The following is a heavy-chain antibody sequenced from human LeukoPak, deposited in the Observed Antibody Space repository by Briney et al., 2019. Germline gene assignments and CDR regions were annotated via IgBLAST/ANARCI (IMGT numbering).Heavy chain of an antibody. D-gene: IGHD5-18*01. J-gene: IGHJ5*02. V-gene: IGHV1-69*02. CDR3: ARNPSGTAMVTS. CDR2: IIPFLGIA. Sequence: ASVKVSCKASGGTFSSYTISWVRQAPGQGLEWMGRIIPFLGIANYAQKFQGRVTITADKSTSTAYMELSSPRSEDTAVYYCARNPSGTAMVTSWGQGTLVTVSS. CDR1: GGTFSSYT.